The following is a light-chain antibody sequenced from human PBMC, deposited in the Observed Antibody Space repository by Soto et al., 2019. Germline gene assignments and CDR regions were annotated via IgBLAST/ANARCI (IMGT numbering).Light chain of an antibody. CDR3: HSRA. CDR1: QSISSY. Sequence: DIQMTQSPSSLSASVGDRVTITCRASQSISSYLIWHQQKPGKAPNLLIYAASTLESGVPSRFSGSGSETEFTLTISRLQPDDFATYFCHSRAFGQGTRLQIK. CDR2: AAS. V-gene: IGKV1-39*01. J-gene: IGKJ5*01.